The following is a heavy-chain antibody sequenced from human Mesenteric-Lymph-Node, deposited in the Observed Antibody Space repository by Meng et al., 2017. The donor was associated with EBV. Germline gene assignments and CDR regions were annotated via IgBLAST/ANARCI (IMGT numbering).Heavy chain of an antibody. J-gene: IGHJ4*02. Sequence: QVQLQESGPGLVKPSGTLSLTCAVSGASSLTSNWWSWVCQTPGKGLEWIGEVFHSGSTNYNPSLKSRVTISVDKSKNQFSLEVTSVTAADAAVYYCVRGLGGSGNYYFDYWGQGTLVTVSS. V-gene: IGHV4-4*02. CDR3: VRGLGGSGNYYFDY. CDR1: GASSLTSNW. CDR2: VFHSGST. D-gene: IGHD3-10*01.